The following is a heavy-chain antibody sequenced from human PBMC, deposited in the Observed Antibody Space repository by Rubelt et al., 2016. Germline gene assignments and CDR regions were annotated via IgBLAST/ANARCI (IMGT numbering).Heavy chain of an antibody. V-gene: IGHV1-3*01. J-gene: IGHJ2*01. Sequence: QVQLVQSGAEVKEPGASIKVSCKTSGYSFKRYAISWVRQAPGQRLEWMGWVNAGNGNTKYSQKFQGRVTITRDTSASTAYMELSSLRSEDTAVYYCARSKDTAMVTDADWYFDLWGRGTLVTVSS. CDR1: GYSFKRYA. D-gene: IGHD5-18*01. CDR3: ARSKDTAMVTDADWYFDL. CDR2: VNAGNGNT.